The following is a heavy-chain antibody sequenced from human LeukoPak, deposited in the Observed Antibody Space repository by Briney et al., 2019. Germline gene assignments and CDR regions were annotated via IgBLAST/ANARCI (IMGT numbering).Heavy chain of an antibody. V-gene: IGHV3-33*01. CDR1: GFTFSSYG. CDR3: ARDASFDY. J-gene: IGHJ4*02. CDR2: IWCDGSNK. Sequence: GRSLRLSCAASGFTFSSYGMHWVRQAPGKGLEWVAVIWCDGSNKYYADSVKGRFTISRDNSKNTPYLQMNSLRAEDTAVYYCARDASFDYWGQGTLVTVSS.